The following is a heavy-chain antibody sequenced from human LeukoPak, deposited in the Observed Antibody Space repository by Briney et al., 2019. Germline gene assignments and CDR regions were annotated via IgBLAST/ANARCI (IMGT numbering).Heavy chain of an antibody. V-gene: IGHV3-21*01. CDR1: GFTFSTHT. Sequence: GGSLRLSCAASGFTFSTHTMNWVRQAPGKGLEWVSSISSSSSYIYYADSVKGRFTISRDNAKNSLYLQMNSLRAEDTAVYYCAREGAVLRFLEWSPDYWGQGTLVTVSS. CDR3: AREGAVLRFLEWSPDY. CDR2: ISSSSSYI. D-gene: IGHD3-3*01. J-gene: IGHJ4*02.